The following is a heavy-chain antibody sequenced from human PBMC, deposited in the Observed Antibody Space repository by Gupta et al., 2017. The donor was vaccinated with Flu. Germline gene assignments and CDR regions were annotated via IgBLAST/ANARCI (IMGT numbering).Heavy chain of an antibody. CDR3: ARDCPEEITRVRGAKIWFDP. CDR2: IIPILGIA. J-gene: IGHJ5*02. D-gene: IGHD3-10*01. CDR1: GGTFSSYT. V-gene: IGHV1-69*08. Sequence: QVQLVQSGAEVKKPGSSVKVSCKASGGTFSSYTISWVRQAPGQGLEWMGRIIPILGIANYAQKFQGRVTITADKATSTAYMELSSLRSEDTAVYYCARDCPEEITRVRGAKIWFDPWGQGTLVTVSS.